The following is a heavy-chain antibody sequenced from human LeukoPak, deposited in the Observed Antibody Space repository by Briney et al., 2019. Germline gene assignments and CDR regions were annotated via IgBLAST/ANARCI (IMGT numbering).Heavy chain of an antibody. V-gene: IGHV4-30-4*01. D-gene: IGHD3-22*01. Sequence: SQTLSLTCTVSGGSISSGDYYWSWIRQPPGKGLEWIGYIYYSGSTYYNPSLKSRVTISVDTSKNQFSLKLSSVTAADTAVYYCARRGDSSGYCYFDYWGQGTLVTVSS. CDR3: ARRGDSSGYCYFDY. CDR1: GGSISSGDYY. CDR2: IYYSGST. J-gene: IGHJ4*02.